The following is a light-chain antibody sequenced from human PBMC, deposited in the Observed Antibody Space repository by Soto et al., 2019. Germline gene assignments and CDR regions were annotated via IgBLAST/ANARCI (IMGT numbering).Light chain of an antibody. CDR3: CSYAGGRTYV. J-gene: IGLJ1*01. CDR1: NSDVGGHTL. V-gene: IGLV2-23*01. Sequence: QSALTQPASVSGSPGQLITISCIGTNSDVGGHTLVSWYQQHPGKAPRPLIYGGSERPSGVSDRFSGSKSGNTASLTISGLQAEDEADYYCCSYAGGRTYVFGTGTKLTVL. CDR2: GGS.